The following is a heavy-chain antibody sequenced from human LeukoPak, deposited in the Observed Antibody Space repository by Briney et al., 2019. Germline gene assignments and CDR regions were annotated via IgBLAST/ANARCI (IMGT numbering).Heavy chain of an antibody. J-gene: IGHJ4*02. CDR2: INHSGST. V-gene: IGHV4-34*01. CDR1: GGSFSGYY. CDR3: ARGLRGTMIGPRFFRN. D-gene: IGHD3-22*01. Sequence: SETLSLTCAVYGGSFSGYYRSWIRQPPGKGLEWIGEINHSGSTNYNPSLKSRVTISVDTSKNQFSLKLSSVTAADTAVYYCARGLRGTMIGPRFFRNWGQGTLVTVSS.